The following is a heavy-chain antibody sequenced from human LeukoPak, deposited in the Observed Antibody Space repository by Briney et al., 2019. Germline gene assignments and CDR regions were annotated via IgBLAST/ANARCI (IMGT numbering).Heavy chain of an antibody. CDR1: GFTFSSYS. CDR2: ISSASGSI. J-gene: IGHJ3*02. CDR3: ANTHYDSSGYYGGRAFDI. V-gene: IGHV3-48*04. Sequence: PGGSLRLSCAASGFTFSSYSMNWVRQAPGKGLEWVSYISSASGSIYYADSVKGRFTISRDNAKNSLFLQMNSLRAEDTAVYYCANTHYDSSGYYGGRAFDIWGQGTMVTVSS. D-gene: IGHD3-22*01.